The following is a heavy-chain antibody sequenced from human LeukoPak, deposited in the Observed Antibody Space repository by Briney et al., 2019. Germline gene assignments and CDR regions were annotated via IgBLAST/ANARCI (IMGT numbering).Heavy chain of an antibody. D-gene: IGHD6-25*01. J-gene: IGHJ4*02. CDR2: INSDGSST. CDR3: ARDPRISSACYFDY. CDR1: GFTFSSYW. V-gene: IGHV3-74*01. Sequence: GSLRLSCAASGFTFSSYWMHWVRQAPGKGLVWVSRINSDGSSTSYADSVKGRFTIPRDNAKNTLYLQMNSLRAEDTAMYYCARDPRISSACYFDYWGQGTLVTVSS.